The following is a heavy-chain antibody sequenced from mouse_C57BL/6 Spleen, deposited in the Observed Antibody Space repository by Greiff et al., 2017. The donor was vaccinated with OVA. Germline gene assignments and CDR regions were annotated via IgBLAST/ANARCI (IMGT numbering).Heavy chain of an antibody. CDR2: IDPETGGT. CDR1: GYTFTDYE. D-gene: IGHD1-1*01. V-gene: IGHV1-15*01. Sequence: QVQLQQSGAELVRPGASVTLSCKASGYTFTDYEMHWVKQTPVHGLEWIGAIDPETGGTAYNQKFKGKAILTADKSSSTAYMELRSLTSEDSAVYYCTRYYGSSQYYCDYWGQGTTLTVSS. J-gene: IGHJ2*01. CDR3: TRYYGSSQYYCDY.